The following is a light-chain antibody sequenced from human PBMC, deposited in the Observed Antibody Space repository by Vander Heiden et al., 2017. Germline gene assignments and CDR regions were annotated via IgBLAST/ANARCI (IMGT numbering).Light chain of an antibody. Sequence: QSVLTQPPSASGTPGQRVTIPSSASCSNIGRNTVNWYQQLPGTAPKVLIYDNNQRPSGIPDRFSGSKSGTSASLAISGLQSEDEADYYCAAWDDSLTGWVFGGGTKLTVL. J-gene: IGLJ3*02. V-gene: IGLV1-44*01. CDR1: CSNIGRNT. CDR3: AAWDDSLTGWV. CDR2: DNN.